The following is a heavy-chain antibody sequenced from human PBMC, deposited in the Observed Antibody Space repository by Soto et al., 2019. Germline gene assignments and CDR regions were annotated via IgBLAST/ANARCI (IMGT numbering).Heavy chain of an antibody. CDR3: AATYSFAAY. V-gene: IGHV3-21*01. CDR2: IGSTGGHI. J-gene: IGHJ4*02. Sequence: GGSLRLSCAASGFTFSSYTMNWVRQAPGKGLECVSSIGSTGGHIYYADSVKGRFTISRDNARNSLYLQMNSLRADDTAVYFCAATYSFAAYWGQGSLVTVSS. D-gene: IGHD5-12*01. CDR1: GFTFSSYT.